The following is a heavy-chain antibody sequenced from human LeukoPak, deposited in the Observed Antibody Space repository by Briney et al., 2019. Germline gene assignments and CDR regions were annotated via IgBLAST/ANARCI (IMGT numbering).Heavy chain of an antibody. V-gene: IGHV3-23*01. CDR3: AKSRTYRYGDCLED. J-gene: IGHJ4*02. CDR2: IGDSGDST. Sequence: GGSLRLSCTASAFTLNKYAMNWVRQAPGKGLEWVSGIGDSGDSTYYADSVKGRFTISRDSSKNTVSLQMSSLRAEDTAVYYCAKSRTYRYGDCLEDWGQGPLVTVSS. D-gene: IGHD2-21*02. CDR1: AFTLNKYA.